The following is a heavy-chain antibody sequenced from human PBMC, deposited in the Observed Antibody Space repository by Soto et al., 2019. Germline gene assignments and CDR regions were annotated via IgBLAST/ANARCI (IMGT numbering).Heavy chain of an antibody. CDR1: GFTFSSYG. CDR3: AKDNDSSGYYGADWWYFDL. D-gene: IGHD3-22*01. CDR2: ISYDGSNK. V-gene: IGHV3-30*18. J-gene: IGHJ2*01. Sequence: GGSLRLSCAASGFTFSSYGMHWVRQAPGKGLEWVAVISYDGSNKYYADSVKGRFTISRDNSKNTLYLQMNSLRAEDTAVYYCAKDNDSSGYYGADWWYFDLWGRGTLVTVSS.